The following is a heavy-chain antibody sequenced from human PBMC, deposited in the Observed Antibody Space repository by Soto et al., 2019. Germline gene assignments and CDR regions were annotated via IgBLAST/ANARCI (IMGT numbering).Heavy chain of an antibody. CDR2: IKQDGSEK. CDR1: GFTFSNYW. D-gene: IGHD1-1*01. V-gene: IGHV3-7*05. CDR3: ASGGVGNNWSVWFDP. J-gene: IGHJ5*02. Sequence: PGGALILACAASGFTFSNYWVNSVRQAPGKGLEWVANIKQDGSEKYYEDSVKGRFTVSRDNAKNSLYLQMNSLRAEDTAVYYCASGGVGNNWSVWFDPWGQGTLVTVSS.